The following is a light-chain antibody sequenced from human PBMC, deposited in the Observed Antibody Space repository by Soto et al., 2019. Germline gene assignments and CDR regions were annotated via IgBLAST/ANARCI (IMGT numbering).Light chain of an antibody. CDR2: GNS. Sequence: QSLLTQPPSVSGAPGQRVTISCTGSSSNIGAGYDVHWYQQLPGTAPKLLIYGNSNRPSGVPDRFSGSKSGTSASLAITGLQAEDEADYYCQSYDSSLSGWVFGGGPKLTVL. V-gene: IGLV1-40*01. CDR1: SSNIGAGYD. J-gene: IGLJ2*01. CDR3: QSYDSSLSGWV.